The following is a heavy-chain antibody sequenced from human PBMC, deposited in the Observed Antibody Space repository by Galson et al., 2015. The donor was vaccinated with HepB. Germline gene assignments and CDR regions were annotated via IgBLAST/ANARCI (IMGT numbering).Heavy chain of an antibody. J-gene: IGHJ4*02. V-gene: IGHV3-23*01. CDR3: ARDSRYSSVWSPRPLDY. D-gene: IGHD6-19*01. CDR1: GFTFSSSL. Sequence: SLRLSCAASGFTFSSSLMTWVRQAPGKGLEWVSVITEGGGSTYYADSVKGRFIVSRDNSKNALYLQMNSLRVEDTAVYYCARDSRYSSVWSPRPLDYWGQGTLVTVSS. CDR2: ITEGGGST.